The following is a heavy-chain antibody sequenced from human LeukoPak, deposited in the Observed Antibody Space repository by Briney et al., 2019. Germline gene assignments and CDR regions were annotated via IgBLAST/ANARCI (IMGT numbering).Heavy chain of an antibody. CDR2: ISYDGSNK. Sequence: GGSLRLSCAASGFTLSSYAMHWVRQAPGKGLEWVAVISYDGSNKYYADSVKGRFTISRDNSKNTLYLQMNSLRAEDTAVYYCAREGLYSYGPFDYWGQGTLVTVSS. D-gene: IGHD5-18*01. CDR1: GFTLSSYA. CDR3: AREGLYSYGPFDY. V-gene: IGHV3-30*04. J-gene: IGHJ4*02.